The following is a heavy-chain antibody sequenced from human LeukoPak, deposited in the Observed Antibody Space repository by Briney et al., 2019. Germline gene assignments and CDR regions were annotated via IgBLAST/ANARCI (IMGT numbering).Heavy chain of an antibody. J-gene: IGHJ5*02. Sequence: GASVKVSCKASGYTFTSYYMHWVRQAPGQGLEWMGIINPSGGSTSYAQKFQGRVTMTRDTSTSTVYMELSSLRSEDTAVYYCAREIAVAGTHNWFDPWGQGTLVTVSS. CDR3: AREIAVAGTHNWFDP. V-gene: IGHV1-46*01. CDR2: INPSGGST. D-gene: IGHD6-19*01. CDR1: GYTFTSYY.